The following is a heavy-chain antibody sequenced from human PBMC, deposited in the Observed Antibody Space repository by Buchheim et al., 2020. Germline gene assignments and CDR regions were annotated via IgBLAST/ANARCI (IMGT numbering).Heavy chain of an antibody. CDR1: GYTFTGYY. CDR3: ARVYGGDYYYYGMDV. J-gene: IGHJ6*02. Sequence: QVQLVQSGAEVKKPGATVKVSCKASGYTFTGYYMHWVRQAPGEGLVWMGWIKPISGGTKYAQKFQGRVTMTRDTSISTAYMELNSLRSDDTAVYYCARVYGGDYYYYGMDVWGQGTT. V-gene: IGHV1-2*02. D-gene: IGHD4-23*01. CDR2: IKPISGGT.